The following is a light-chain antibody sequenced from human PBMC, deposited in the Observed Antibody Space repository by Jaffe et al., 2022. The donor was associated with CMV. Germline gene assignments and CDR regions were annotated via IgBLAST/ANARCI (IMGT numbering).Light chain of an antibody. J-gene: IGKJ3*01. CDR1: QSVLHSSNKYNY. Sequence: DIVMTQSPDSLAVSLGERATINCKSSQSVLHSSNKYNYLAWYQQKPGQPPKLLIYWASSRESGVPDRFSGSGSGTDFTLTISSLQAEDVAVYYCQQYFTTPPAFGPGTKVDFK. CDR2: WAS. V-gene: IGKV4-1*01. CDR3: QQYFTTPPA.